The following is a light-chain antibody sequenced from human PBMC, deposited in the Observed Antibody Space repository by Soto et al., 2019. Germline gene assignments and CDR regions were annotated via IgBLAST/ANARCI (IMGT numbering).Light chain of an antibody. CDR3: QQYDTLPPGYT. CDR2: DAS. Sequence: DVQMTQSPSSLSASVGDRVTITCQANQDIRNYLNWYQHKAGQAPKLLIYDASSLETGVPSRFSGSGSGTHFTLTIASLQPEDTATYYCQQYDTLPPGYTFGPGTKLQI. J-gene: IGKJ2*01. V-gene: IGKV1-33*01. CDR1: QDIRNY.